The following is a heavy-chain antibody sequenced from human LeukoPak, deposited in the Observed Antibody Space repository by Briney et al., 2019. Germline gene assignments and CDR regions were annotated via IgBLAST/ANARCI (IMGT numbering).Heavy chain of an antibody. V-gene: IGHV3-21*01. J-gene: IGHJ4*02. D-gene: IGHD6-19*01. CDR1: GFTFSSYS. CDR3: ARDREWLSFHY. Sequence: GGSPRLSCAASGFTFSSYSMNWVRQAPGKGLEWVSSISSSSSYIYYADSVKGRFTISRDNAKNSLYLQMNSLRAEDTAVYYCARDREWLSFHYWGQGTLVTVSS. CDR2: ISSSSSYI.